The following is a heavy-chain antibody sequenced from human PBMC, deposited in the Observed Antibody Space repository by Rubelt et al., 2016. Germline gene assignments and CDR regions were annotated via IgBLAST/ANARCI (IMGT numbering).Heavy chain of an antibody. CDR3: GRGNSWYPL. CDR1: GYNFTTYW. Sequence: EVQLVQSGAEVKKPGESLRISCKGSGYNFTTYWISWVRQTPGKGLEWMGRIDPSDSYINYSPALQGHVTISADKSISTAYLQWSSLKASDTAMYYCGRGNSWYPLWGQGTLVTVSS. D-gene: IGHD6-13*01. CDR2: IDPSDSYI. J-gene: IGHJ4*02. V-gene: IGHV5-10-1*03.